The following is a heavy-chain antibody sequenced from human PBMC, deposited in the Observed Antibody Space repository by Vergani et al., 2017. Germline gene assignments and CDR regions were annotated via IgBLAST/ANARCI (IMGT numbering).Heavy chain of an antibody. V-gene: IGHV3-21*01. D-gene: IGHD2-15*01. CDR2: ISGNNDDV. CDR1: GFTFSHYS. Sequence: EVQMVESGGGLVKPGGSLRLSCVASGFTFSHYSMNWVRQAPGKGLEWVSSISGNNDDVYYADSVKGRFTISRDNAKNSLYLQMNSLRAEDTAVYYCARDGRGMVVAAPYYFDYWGQGTLVTVSS. J-gene: IGHJ4*02. CDR3: ARDGRGMVVAAPYYFDY.